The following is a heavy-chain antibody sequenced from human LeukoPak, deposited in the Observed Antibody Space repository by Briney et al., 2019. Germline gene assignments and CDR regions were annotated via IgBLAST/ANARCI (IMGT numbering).Heavy chain of an antibody. Sequence: GGSLRLSCAASGLTFSSYAMSWVRQAPGKGLEWVSAISGSGGSTYYADSVKGRFTISRDNSKSTLYLQMNSLRAEDTAVYYCAKSFTYYYDSSGYYYVEYFQHWGQGTLVTVSS. J-gene: IGHJ1*01. V-gene: IGHV3-23*01. CDR2: ISGSGGST. CDR1: GLTFSSYA. CDR3: AKSFTYYYDSSGYYYVEYFQH. D-gene: IGHD3-22*01.